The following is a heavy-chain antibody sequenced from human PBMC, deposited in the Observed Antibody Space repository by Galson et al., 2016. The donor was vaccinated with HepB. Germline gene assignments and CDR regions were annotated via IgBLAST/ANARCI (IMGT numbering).Heavy chain of an antibody. CDR1: DASISSSNW. CDR2: IYRNGNT. V-gene: IGHV4-4*02. CDR3: TRVPNSGSYPYPYSYGMDI. Sequence: SETLSLTCAVSDASISSSNWWTWVRQPPGKGLEWIGEIYRNGNTNLNPSLNSRVTISLDKSKNHFSLNLSSVTAADTAVYYCTRVPNSGSYPYPYSYGMDIWGQGTTVTVSS. D-gene: IGHD1-26*01. J-gene: IGHJ6*02.